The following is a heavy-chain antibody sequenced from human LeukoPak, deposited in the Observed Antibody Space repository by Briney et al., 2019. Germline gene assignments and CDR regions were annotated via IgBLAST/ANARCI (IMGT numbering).Heavy chain of an antibody. V-gene: IGHV3-23*01. Sequence: WIRQPPGKGLEWVSSIFPSGGEIHYADSVRGRFTISRDNSKSTLSLQMNSLRAEDTAIYYCATYRQVLLPFESWGQGTLVTVSS. CDR3: ATYRQVLLPFES. J-gene: IGHJ4*02. D-gene: IGHD2-8*02. CDR2: IFPSGGEI.